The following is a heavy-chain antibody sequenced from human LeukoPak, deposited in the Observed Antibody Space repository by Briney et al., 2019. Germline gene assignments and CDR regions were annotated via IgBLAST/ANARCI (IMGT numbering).Heavy chain of an antibody. Sequence: GRSLRLSCAASGFTFSSYSMHWVRQAPGKGLEWVAVISYDGSNKYYADSVKGRFTISRDNSKNTLYLQMNSLRAEDTAVYYCARSSTMIQFDYWGQGTLVTVSS. J-gene: IGHJ4*02. CDR2: ISYDGSNK. CDR3: ARSSTMIQFDY. CDR1: GFTFSSYS. V-gene: IGHV3-30-3*01. D-gene: IGHD3-22*01.